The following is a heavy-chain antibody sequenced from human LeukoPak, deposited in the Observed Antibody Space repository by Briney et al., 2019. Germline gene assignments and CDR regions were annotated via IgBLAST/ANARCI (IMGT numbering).Heavy chain of an antibody. J-gene: IGHJ4*02. CDR1: GGSISSYY. CDR3: ARQNFLVTTGGPSFYFDY. Sequence: SETLSLTCTVSGGSISSYYWSWIRQPPGKGVESIGYIYYSGSTNYNPSLKSRVTISIDTSKNQFSLNLGSVTAADTAIYYCARQNFLVTTGGPSFYFDYWGQGALVTVSS. D-gene: IGHD4-17*01. V-gene: IGHV4-59*08. CDR2: IYYSGST.